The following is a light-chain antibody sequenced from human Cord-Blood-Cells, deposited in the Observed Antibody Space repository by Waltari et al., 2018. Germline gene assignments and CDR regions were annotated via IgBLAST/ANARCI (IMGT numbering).Light chain of an antibody. Sequence: QAVLTQPSSLSSSPGASASPTCPFPRGINVGNYRIYWYQQKPGSPPQYLLRYKSDSDKQQGSGVPSRFSGSKDASANAGILLISGLQSEDEADYYCMIWHSSAWVFGGGTKLTVL. J-gene: IGLJ3*02. CDR1: RGINVGNYR. CDR2: YKSDSDK. V-gene: IGLV5-45*02. CDR3: MIWHSSAWV.